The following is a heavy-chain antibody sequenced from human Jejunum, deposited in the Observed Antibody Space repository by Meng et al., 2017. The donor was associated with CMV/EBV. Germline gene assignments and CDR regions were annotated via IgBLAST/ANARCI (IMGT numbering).Heavy chain of an antibody. CDR2: ISYSATT. CDR1: GDSVTTRGHF. CDR3: ARGYSDFDY. J-gene: IGHJ4*02. Sequence: LPCTVAGDSVTTRGHFWSWIRQSPGKGLEWIGYISYSATTQYNPSFRSRVSILLDASNSQFSLRLTSVTVADTAIYFCARGYSDFDYWGQGTLVTVSS. V-gene: IGHV4-61*08. D-gene: IGHD5-18*01.